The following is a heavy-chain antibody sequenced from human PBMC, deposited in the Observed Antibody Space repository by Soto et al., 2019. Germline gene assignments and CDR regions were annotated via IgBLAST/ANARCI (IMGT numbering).Heavy chain of an antibody. D-gene: IGHD2-15*01. Sequence: WETLSLTCTVSGGSVSSGYYWNWIRQPPGKGLEWIGYMYYTGNSNYNPSLKSRVTISVDTPKNQFSLKLRSVTAADTAVYYCARDRMGSSPLRAWGQGTLVTVSS. V-gene: IGHV4-61*01. CDR1: GGSVSSGYY. CDR3: ARDRMGSSPLRA. CDR2: MYYTGNS. J-gene: IGHJ5*02.